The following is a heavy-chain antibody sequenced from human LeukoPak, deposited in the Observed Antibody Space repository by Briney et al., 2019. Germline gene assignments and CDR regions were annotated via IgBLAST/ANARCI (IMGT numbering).Heavy chain of an antibody. CDR3: ARDLGIAAAGHLDY. V-gene: IGHV1-69*13. D-gene: IGHD6-13*01. CDR2: IIPIFGTA. Sequence: SVKVSCKASGGTFSSYAISWVRQAPGQGLEWMGGIIPIFGTANYAQKFQGRVTITADESTSTACMELSSLRSEDTAVYYCARDLGIAAAGHLDYWGQGTLVTVSS. J-gene: IGHJ4*02. CDR1: GGTFSSYA.